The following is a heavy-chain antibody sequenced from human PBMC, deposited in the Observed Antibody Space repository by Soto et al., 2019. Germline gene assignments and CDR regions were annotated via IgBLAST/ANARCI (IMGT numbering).Heavy chain of an antibody. CDR2: INAGNGNT. V-gene: IGHV1-3*01. Sequence: ASVKVSCKASGYTFTSYAMHWVRQAPGQRLEWMGWINAGNGNTKYSQKFQGRVTITRDTSASTAYMELSSLRSEDTAVYYCARDTTLQGPFYYYYCMDVWGKGTTVTVSS. CDR3: ARDTTLQGPFYYYYCMDV. CDR1: GYTFTSYA. J-gene: IGHJ6*03. D-gene: IGHD1-26*01.